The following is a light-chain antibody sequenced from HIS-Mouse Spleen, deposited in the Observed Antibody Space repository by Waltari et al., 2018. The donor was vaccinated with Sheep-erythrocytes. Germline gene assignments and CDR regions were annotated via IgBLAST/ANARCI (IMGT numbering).Light chain of an antibody. Sequence: DIQMTQSPSSLSASVGDRVTITCRESQSIRSYLNWYKQKPGKAPKLLIYAASSLQRGVPSRFSGRGSGTDFTLTISSLQPEDFATYYCQQSNSTPPTFGGGTKVEIK. V-gene: IGKV1-39*01. CDR2: AAS. CDR1: QSIRSY. CDR3: QQSNSTPPT. J-gene: IGKJ4*01.